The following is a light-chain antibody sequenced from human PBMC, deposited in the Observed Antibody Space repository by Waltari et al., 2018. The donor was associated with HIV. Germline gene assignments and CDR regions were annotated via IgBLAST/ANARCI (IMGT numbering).Light chain of an antibody. V-gene: IGKV4-1*01. J-gene: IGKJ2*01. Sequence: DIVMTQSPDSLTVSLGERATINCKSSQGILFNSNNKNYLAWYQQRPGQSPRLLIYWASTRGSGVPDRFSGAGSGTNFSLTISNLQPEDVAVYYCQQYYTTPYSFGQGSRLEI. CDR3: QQYYTTPYS. CDR2: WAS. CDR1: QGILFNSNNKNY.